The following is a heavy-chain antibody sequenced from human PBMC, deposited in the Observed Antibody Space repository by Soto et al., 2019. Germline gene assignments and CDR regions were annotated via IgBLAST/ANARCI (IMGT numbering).Heavy chain of an antibody. J-gene: IGHJ6*02. V-gene: IGHV4-34*01. CDR3: ARGRVEEQWDEGRPYYYYYGMDV. CDR1: GGSFSGYY. Sequence: SETLSLTCAVYGGSFSGYYWSWIRQPPGKGLEWIGEINHSGSTNYNPSLKSRVTISVDTSKNQFSLKLSSVTAADTAVYYCARGRVEEQWDEGRPYYYYYGMDVWGQGTTVTVSS. D-gene: IGHD6-19*01. CDR2: INHSGST.